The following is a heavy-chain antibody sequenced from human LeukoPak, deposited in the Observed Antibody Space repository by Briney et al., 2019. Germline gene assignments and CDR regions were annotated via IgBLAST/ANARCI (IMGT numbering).Heavy chain of an antibody. Sequence: GGSLRLSCAASGFTFSSYAMSWVRQAPGKGLEWVSAISGSGGSTYYADSVKGRFTISRDNSKNTLYLQMNSLRAEDTAVHYCAKGGMRYYYYGMDVWGQGTTVTVSS. CDR1: GFTFSSYA. J-gene: IGHJ6*02. CDR3: AKGGMRYYYYGMDV. D-gene: IGHD3-16*01. V-gene: IGHV3-23*01. CDR2: ISGSGGST.